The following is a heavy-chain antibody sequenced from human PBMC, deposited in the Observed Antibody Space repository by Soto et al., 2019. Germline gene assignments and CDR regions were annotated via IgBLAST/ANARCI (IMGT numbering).Heavy chain of an antibody. CDR3: AKDLQDFYDTSGYMDV. V-gene: IGHV3-23*01. CDR2: IDGRGTNT. CDR1: SFTFSSFA. Sequence: GGSLRLSCAASSFTFSSFALNWVRQAPGKGLEWVSAIDGRGTNTYYADSVKGRFSISRDNSKNTLYLQMSRLRVEDTAVYYCAKDLQDFYDTSGYMDVWGQGTTVTVSS. J-gene: IGHJ6*02. D-gene: IGHD3-22*01.